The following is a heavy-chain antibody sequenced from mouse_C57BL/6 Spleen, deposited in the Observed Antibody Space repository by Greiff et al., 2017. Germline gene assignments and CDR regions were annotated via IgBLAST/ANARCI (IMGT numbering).Heavy chain of an antibody. CDR2: IYPGDGDT. CDR3: ARPSWDVWYFDV. V-gene: IGHV1-80*01. D-gene: IGHD4-1*01. CDR1: GYAFSSYW. Sequence: LVESGAELVKPGASVKISCKASGYAFSSYWMNWVKQRPGKGLEWIGQIYPGDGDTNYNGKFKGKATLTADKSSSTAYMQLSSLTSEDSAVYFCARPSWDVWYFDVWGTGTTVTVSS. J-gene: IGHJ1*03.